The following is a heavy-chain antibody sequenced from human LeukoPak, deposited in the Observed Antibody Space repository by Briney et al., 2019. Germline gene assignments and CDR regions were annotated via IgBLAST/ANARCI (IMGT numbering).Heavy chain of an antibody. CDR3: ARSALYDSTGYAFDY. D-gene: IGHD3-22*01. CDR2: IYPGDSDT. V-gene: IGHV5-51*01. Sequence: GESLKISCKGSGYNFTTYRIGWVRQMPGKGLEWMGIIYPGDSDTRYSPSFQGQVTISADKSISTAYLQLSSLKASDTAMYYCARSALYDSTGYAFDYWGQGTLVTVSS. J-gene: IGHJ4*02. CDR1: GYNFTTYR.